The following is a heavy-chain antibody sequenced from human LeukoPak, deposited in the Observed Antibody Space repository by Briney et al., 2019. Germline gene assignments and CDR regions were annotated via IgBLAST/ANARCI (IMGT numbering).Heavy chain of an antibody. CDR3: ASSGYYYRTPDAFDI. Sequence: GGSLRLSCAASGFTVSSNYMSWVRQAPGKGLEWVSVIYSGGSTYYADSVKGRSTISRHNSKNTLYLQMNSLRAEDTAVYYCASSGYYYRTPDAFDIWGQGTMVTVSS. D-gene: IGHD3-22*01. V-gene: IGHV3-53*04. CDR1: GFTVSSNY. J-gene: IGHJ3*02. CDR2: IYSGGST.